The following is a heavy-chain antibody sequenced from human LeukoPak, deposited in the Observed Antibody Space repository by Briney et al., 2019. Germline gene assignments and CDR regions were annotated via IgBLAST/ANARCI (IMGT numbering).Heavy chain of an antibody. Sequence: ASVTVSCKASGYTFTSYGISWVRQAPGQGLEWMGWISAYNGNTNYAPKLQGRVTMTTDTSTSTAYMELRSLRSDDTAVYYCATDLAVTAAHPDAFDIWGQGTMVTVSS. CDR3: ATDLAVTAAHPDAFDI. CDR1: GYTFTSYG. CDR2: ISAYNGNT. J-gene: IGHJ3*02. D-gene: IGHD6-6*01. V-gene: IGHV1-18*01.